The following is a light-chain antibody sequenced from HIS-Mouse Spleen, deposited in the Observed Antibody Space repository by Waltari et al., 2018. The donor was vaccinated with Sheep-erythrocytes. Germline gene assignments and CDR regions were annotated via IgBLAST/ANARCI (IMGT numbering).Light chain of an antibody. Sequence: DIQMTQSPSSLSASVGDRVTITCRASQGISSWLAWYQHKPGKAPKLLISAASRLQSGVTERFSGRGARTDFTLTISSMQPADFATYYCQQANSFPITFGQGTRLEIK. V-gene: IGKV1-12*01. CDR1: QGISSW. CDR3: QQANSFPIT. CDR2: AAS. J-gene: IGKJ5*01.